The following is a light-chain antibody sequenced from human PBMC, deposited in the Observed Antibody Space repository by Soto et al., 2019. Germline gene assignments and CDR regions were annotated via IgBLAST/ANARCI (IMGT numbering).Light chain of an antibody. J-gene: IGKJ1*01. Sequence: DIVMTQSPLSLPVTPGEPASISCSSSQNLLQSNGYNYLDWYLQKPGQSPQLLIFFGSYRAYGVPDRISGSGSGTDFTLKIRSVEAEDVGIYYCMQSQQTPPTFGQGTRVEIK. CDR3: MQSQQTPPT. CDR2: FGS. CDR1: QNLLQSNGYNY. V-gene: IGKV2-28*01.